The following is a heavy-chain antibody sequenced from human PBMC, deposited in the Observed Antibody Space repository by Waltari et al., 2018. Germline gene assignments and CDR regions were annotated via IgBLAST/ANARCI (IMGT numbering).Heavy chain of an antibody. V-gene: IGHV4-59*01. Sequence: QVQLQESGPGLVKPSETLSLTCTVSGGSISSYYWSWIRQPPGNGLEWIGYIYYSGSTNYNPSLKSRVTISVDTSKNQFSLKLSSVTAADTAVYYCASYSGWYDYWGQGTLVTVSS. CDR3: ASYSGWYDY. CDR2: IYYSGST. CDR1: GGSISSYY. J-gene: IGHJ4*02. D-gene: IGHD6-19*01.